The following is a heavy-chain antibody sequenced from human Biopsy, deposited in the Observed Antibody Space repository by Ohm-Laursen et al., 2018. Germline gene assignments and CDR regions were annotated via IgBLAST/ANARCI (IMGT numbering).Heavy chain of an antibody. Sequence: SETLSLTCSVSGGSISSYYWNWIRQPAGKGLEWIGRNYTSGSTNFNPSLKSRVTMSIDTSKNQFPLRLSTVTAADTAVYYWARAAFGPFDSWGQGALVTVSS. CDR1: GGSISSYY. V-gene: IGHV4-4*07. CDR3: ARAAFGPFDS. CDR2: NYTSGST. J-gene: IGHJ4*02. D-gene: IGHD3-16*01.